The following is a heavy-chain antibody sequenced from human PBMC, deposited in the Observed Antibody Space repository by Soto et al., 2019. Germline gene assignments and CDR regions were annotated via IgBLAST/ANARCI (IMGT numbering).Heavy chain of an antibody. CDR3: ARDLGRRNWFDP. CDR2: INPNSGGT. J-gene: IGHJ5*02. Sequence: ASVKVSCKAPGYTVTGYYMHWVRRAPGQGLEWMGWINPNSGGTNYAQKFQGRVTMTRDTSISTAYMELSRLRSDDTAVYYCARDLGRRNWFDPWGQGTLVTVSS. V-gene: IGHV1-2*02. CDR1: GYTVTGYY.